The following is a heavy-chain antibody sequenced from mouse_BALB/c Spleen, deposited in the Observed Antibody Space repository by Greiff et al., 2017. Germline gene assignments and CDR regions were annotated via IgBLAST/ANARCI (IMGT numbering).Heavy chain of an antibody. CDR2: IYPGSGNT. CDR3: ARAYYYGSSYRYAMDY. V-gene: IGHV1-77*01. CDR1: GYTFTDYY. D-gene: IGHD1-1*01. J-gene: IGHJ4*01. Sequence: VQLQQSGAELARPGASVKLSCKASGYTFTDYYINWVKQRTGQGLEWIGEIYPGSGNTYYNEKFKGKATLTADKSSSTAYMQLSSLTSEDSAVYFCARAYYYGSSYRYAMDYWGQGTSVTVSS.